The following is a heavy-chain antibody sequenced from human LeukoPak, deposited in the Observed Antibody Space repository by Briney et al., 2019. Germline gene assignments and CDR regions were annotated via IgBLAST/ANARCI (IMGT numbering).Heavy chain of an antibody. D-gene: IGHD3-22*01. Sequence: GGSLRLSCAASGFTFSNFGMHWVRQAPGQGLEWVTFIPYDGSNKYYADSVKGRFTISRDNSKNTLYLQMNSLRAEDTAVYYCAKDRRVYYDSSGYYSSFDYWGQGTLVTVSS. J-gene: IGHJ4*02. V-gene: IGHV3-30*02. CDR3: AKDRRVYYDSSGYYSSFDY. CDR2: IPYDGSNK. CDR1: GFTFSNFG.